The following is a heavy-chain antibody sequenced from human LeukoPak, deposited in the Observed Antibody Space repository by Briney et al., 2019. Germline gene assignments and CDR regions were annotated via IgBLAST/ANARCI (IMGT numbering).Heavy chain of an antibody. V-gene: IGHV4-59*01. CDR2: IYYTGST. J-gene: IGHJ4*02. D-gene: IGHD1-14*01. CDR3: AGMRITTPTVRTLDY. Sequence: SETLPLTCTVSGGSISSYYWSWIRQPPGKGLEWIGFIYYTGSTNYNPSLKSRVTISVDTSKNQFSLKLSSVTAADTAVYYCAGMRITTPTVRTLDYWGQGTLVTVSS. CDR1: GGSISSYY.